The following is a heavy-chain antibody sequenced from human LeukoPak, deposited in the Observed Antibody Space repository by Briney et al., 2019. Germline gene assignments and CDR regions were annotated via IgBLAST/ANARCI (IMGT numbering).Heavy chain of an antibody. V-gene: IGHV3-30-3*01. CDR1: GFSFSYYA. D-gene: IGHD2-15*01. Sequence: PGGSLRLSCAASGFSFSYYAMHWVRQAPGKGLEWVALISYDATNKYYADSVKGRFTISRDTSKNTLYLQMSGLRGDDTAVYYCARDSATYCSGGTCYPFDYWGQGTPVTVSS. J-gene: IGHJ4*02. CDR3: ARDSATYCSGGTCYPFDY. CDR2: ISYDATNK.